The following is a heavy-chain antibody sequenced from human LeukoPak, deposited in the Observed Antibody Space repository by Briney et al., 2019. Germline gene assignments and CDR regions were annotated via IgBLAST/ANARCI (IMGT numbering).Heavy chain of an antibody. J-gene: IGHJ4*02. CDR1: GGSFSGYY. CDR2: INHSGST. D-gene: IGHD2-8*01. V-gene: IGHV4-34*01. Sequence: PSETLSLTCAVYGGSFSGYYWSWIRQPPGKGLEWIGEINHSGSTNYNPSLKSRVTISVDTSKNQFSLKLSSVTAADTAVYHCARRMVYGDFDYWGQGTLVTVSS. CDR3: ARRMVYGDFDY.